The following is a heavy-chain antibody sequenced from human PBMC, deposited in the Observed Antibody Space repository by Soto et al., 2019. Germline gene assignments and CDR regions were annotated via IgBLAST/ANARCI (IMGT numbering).Heavy chain of an antibody. CDR3: ARARMYSGAHHDY. D-gene: IGHD1-26*01. J-gene: IGHJ4*02. Sequence: QVPLVQSGAEVENPGASVKVSCKASGYTFSNFGINWVRQAPGQGLEWLGWITPYNGNANYAQKHQDRLTITTDTSPNTAYLQRRGLRSADTAVYFCARARMYSGAHHDYWGQGTLVTVSS. CDR1: GYTFSNFG. V-gene: IGHV1-18*04. CDR2: ITPYNGNA.